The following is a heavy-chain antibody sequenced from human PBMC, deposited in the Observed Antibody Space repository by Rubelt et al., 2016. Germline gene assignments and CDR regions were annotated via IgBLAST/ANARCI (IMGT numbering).Heavy chain of an antibody. Sequence: QVQLQQWGAGLLKPSETLSLTCAVYGGSFSGYYWSWIRQPPGKGLEWIGAINNSGSTNYNPSHKSRVTISVDTSKNQFSLKLSSVTAADTAVYYCAREDGSGGYGMDVWGQGTTVTVSS. CDR2: INNSGST. J-gene: IGHJ6*02. CDR3: AREDGSGGYGMDV. CDR1: GGSFSGYY. D-gene: IGHD3-10*01. V-gene: IGHV4-34*01.